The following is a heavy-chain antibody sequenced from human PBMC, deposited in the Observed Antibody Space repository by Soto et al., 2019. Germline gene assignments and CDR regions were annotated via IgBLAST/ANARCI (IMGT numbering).Heavy chain of an antibody. Sequence: SETLSLICAAHNGSLNGYYWSWIRQPPGKGLEWIGDINHSRTTHSHPTIKIRVTRSIHTSKNPASLTLNSVTAADTAVYFSARSVGYTYGFSVYWGQGTLVTVS. D-gene: IGHD5-18*01. J-gene: IGHJ4*02. CDR3: ARSVGYTYGFSVY. CDR1: NGSLNGYY. V-gene: IGHV4-34*01. CDR2: INHSRTT.